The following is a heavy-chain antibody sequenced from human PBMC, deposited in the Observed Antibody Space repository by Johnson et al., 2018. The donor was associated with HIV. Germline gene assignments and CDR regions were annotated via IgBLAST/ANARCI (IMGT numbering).Heavy chain of an antibody. D-gene: IGHD1-26*01. CDR2: IYDGDTT. J-gene: IGHJ3*01. V-gene: IGHV3-66*01. CDR1: GFTVSSNY. CDR3: VRDRSTYSGSYYGWDAFAL. Sequence: VQLVESGGGLVQPGGSLRLSCAASGFTVSSNYMSWVRQAPGKGLEWVSIIYDGDTTYYADSVKGRFTISRDNAKNSLYLQMNSPRAEDTAVYYCVRDRSTYSGSYYGWDAFALWGQGTMVTVSS.